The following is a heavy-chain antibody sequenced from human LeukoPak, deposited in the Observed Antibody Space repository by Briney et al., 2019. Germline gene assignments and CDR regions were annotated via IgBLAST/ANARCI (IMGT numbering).Heavy chain of an antibody. CDR2: INHSGST. CDR1: GGSFSGYY. V-gene: IGHV4-34*01. CDR3: VSSSTRGPFDY. Sequence: KTSETLSLTCAVYGGSFSGYYWSWIRQPPGKGLEWIGKINHSGSTNYNPSLKSRVTISVDTSKNQFSLKLSSVTAADTAVYYCVSSSTRGPFDYWGQGTLVTVSS. J-gene: IGHJ4*02. D-gene: IGHD6-13*01.